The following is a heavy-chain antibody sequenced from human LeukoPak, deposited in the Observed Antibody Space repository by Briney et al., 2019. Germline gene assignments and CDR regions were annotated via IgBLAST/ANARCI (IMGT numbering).Heavy chain of an antibody. CDR3: ARASYYYDSSGSHGGAFDI. V-gene: IGHV1-46*01. CDR1: GYTFTSYY. J-gene: IGHJ3*02. Sequence: ASVKVSCKASGYTFTSYYMHWVRQAPGQGLEWMGIINPSGGSTSYAQKFQGRVTMTRDMSTSTVYMELSSLRSEDTAVYYCARASYYYDSSGSHGGAFDIWGQGTMVTVSS. CDR2: INPSGGST. D-gene: IGHD3-22*01.